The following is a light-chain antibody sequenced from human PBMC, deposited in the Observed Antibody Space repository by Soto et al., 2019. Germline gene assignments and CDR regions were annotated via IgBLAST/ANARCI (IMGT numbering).Light chain of an antibody. CDR2: GAS. CDR3: QQYGSSGT. J-gene: IGKJ1*01. V-gene: IGKV3-20*01. Sequence: EIVITQSPATLSVSPGERATLSFRASQSVSTNLAWCQQKPGQAPRLLIYGASNRATGIPDRFRGSGSGTDFTLTFSRLEPEDFAVYYCQQYGSSGTFGQGTKVDIK. CDR1: QSVSTN.